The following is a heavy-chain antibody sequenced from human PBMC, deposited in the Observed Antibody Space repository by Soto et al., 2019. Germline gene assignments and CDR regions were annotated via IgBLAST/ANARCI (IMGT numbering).Heavy chain of an antibody. Sequence: EVQLLESGGGLVQPGGSLRLSCAASGFTFSSYAMSWVRQAPGKGLEWVSAISGSGGSTYYADSVKGRFTISRDNSKNTPYLQMNSLRAEDTAVYYCAKGTTRTYSSSWYVPYFYGGMDVWGQGTTVTVSS. J-gene: IGHJ6*02. V-gene: IGHV3-23*01. CDR1: GFTFSSYA. CDR3: AKGTTRTYSSSWYVPYFYGGMDV. D-gene: IGHD6-13*01. CDR2: ISGSGGST.